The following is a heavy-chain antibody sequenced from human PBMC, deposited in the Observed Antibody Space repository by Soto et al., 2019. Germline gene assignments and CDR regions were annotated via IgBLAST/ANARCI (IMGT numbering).Heavy chain of an antibody. CDR2: ISGSGGST. V-gene: IGHV3-23*01. D-gene: IGHD6-19*01. CDR3: AKPLYSSGWSKFDS. J-gene: IGHJ4*02. Sequence: EVQLLESGGGLVQPGGSLRLSCAASGFTFSSYAMSWVRQAPGKGLEWVSGISGSGGSTYYADSVNGRFTISRDNSKNTLYLQMNSLRAEDTAVYYCAKPLYSSGWSKFDSWGQGTLVTVSS. CDR1: GFTFSSYA.